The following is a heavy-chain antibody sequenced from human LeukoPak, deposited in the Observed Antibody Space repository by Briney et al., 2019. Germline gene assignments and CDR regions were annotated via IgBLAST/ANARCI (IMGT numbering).Heavy chain of an antibody. J-gene: IGHJ3*02. D-gene: IGHD3-22*01. CDR1: GFTFSSYA. Sequence: GGSLRLSCAASGFTFSSYAMSWVRQAPGKGLEWVSAISGSGGSTYYADSVKGRFTISRDNSKNTLYLQMNSLRAEDTAVYYCAKIGPRIVVVSSDAFDIWGQGTMVTVSS. CDR3: AKIGPRIVVVSSDAFDI. CDR2: ISGSGGST. V-gene: IGHV3-23*01.